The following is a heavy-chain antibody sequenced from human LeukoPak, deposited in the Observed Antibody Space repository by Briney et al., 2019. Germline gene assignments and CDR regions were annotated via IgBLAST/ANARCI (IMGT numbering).Heavy chain of an antibody. V-gene: IGHV3-23*01. CDR3: AKVDIVGSRKPGMDV. CDR2: GNGDMT. J-gene: IGHJ6*02. Sequence: GNGDMTYYTDSVKGRFAISRDNSRNTLFLQLSGLTFDDTARYYCAKVDIVGSRKPGMDVWGQGTTVTVSS. D-gene: IGHD2-21*01.